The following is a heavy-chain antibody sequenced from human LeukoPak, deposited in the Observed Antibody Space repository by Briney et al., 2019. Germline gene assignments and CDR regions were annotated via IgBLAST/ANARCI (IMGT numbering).Heavy chain of an antibody. D-gene: IGHD5-18*01. CDR1: GYTFTSYD. J-gene: IGHJ6*03. Sequence: ASLKVSCKASGYTFTSYDINWVRQATGQGLEWMGWMNPNSGDTGYAQKFQGRVTMTRNTSISTAYMELSSLRSEDTAVYYCARGGYSYGPIYYYYYYYMDVWGRGTTVTVSS. CDR2: MNPNSGDT. CDR3: ARGGYSYGPIYYYYYYYMDV. V-gene: IGHV1-8*01.